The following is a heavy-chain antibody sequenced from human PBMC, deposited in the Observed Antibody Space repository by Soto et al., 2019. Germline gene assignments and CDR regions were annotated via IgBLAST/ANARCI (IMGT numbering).Heavy chain of an antibody. Sequence: QVQLVQSGPEVKKPGDSVKVSCKASGYAFRDYGISWVRQAPGQGVEYMGWISPSNGNTNYAPSFQDRVTMTTDTSTTTVFMDLGNLRSDDTAVYFCAREQFTFFGVVNAHWGQGTLVTVSS. CDR3: AREQFTFFGVVNAH. D-gene: IGHD3-3*01. CDR2: ISPSNGNT. J-gene: IGHJ1*01. V-gene: IGHV1-18*01. CDR1: GYAFRDYG.